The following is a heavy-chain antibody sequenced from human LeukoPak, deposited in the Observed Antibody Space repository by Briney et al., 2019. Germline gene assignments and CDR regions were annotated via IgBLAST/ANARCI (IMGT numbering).Heavy chain of an antibody. V-gene: IGHV4-34*01. J-gene: IGHJ6*02. CDR1: GGSFSGYY. CDR2: INHSGST. D-gene: IGHD2-15*01. CDR3: ARGPLHCSGGSCYSYYYYYYYGMDV. Sequence: SETLSLTCAVYGGSFSGYYWSWIRQPPGKGLEWIGEINHSGSTNYNPSLKSRVTISVDTSKNQSSLKLSSVTAADTAVYYCARGPLHCSGGSCYSYYYYYYYGMDVWGQGTTVTVSS.